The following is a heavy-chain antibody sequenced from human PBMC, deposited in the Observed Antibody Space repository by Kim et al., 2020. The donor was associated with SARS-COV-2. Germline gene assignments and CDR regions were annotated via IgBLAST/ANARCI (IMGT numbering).Heavy chain of an antibody. J-gene: IGHJ6*02. D-gene: IGHD2-8*01. Sequence: GGSLRLSCVVSGFILSDHYMDWVRLAPGRGMEWVGRSRNKANSYTTEYAASVKGRFTISRDDSKNSLYLQMNSLKTEDTAVYYCTRGAGLSQSRYAYYYGLDVWGQGTTVTVSS. CDR2: SRNKANSYTT. CDR3: TRGAGLSQSRYAYYYGLDV. CDR1: GFILSDHY. V-gene: IGHV3-72*01.